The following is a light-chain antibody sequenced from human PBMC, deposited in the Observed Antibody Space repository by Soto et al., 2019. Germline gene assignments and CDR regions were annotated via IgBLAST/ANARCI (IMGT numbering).Light chain of an antibody. J-gene: IGLJ1*01. CDR3: SSYTSSSTYV. CDR1: SSDVGGYNF. Sequence: QPVLTQPASVSGSPGQSITISCTGTSSDVGGYNFVSWYQQHPGKAPKLIIYEVSNRPSGVSNRLSGSKSGNTASLTISGLQADDEADYYCSSYTSSSTYVFGTGTQLTVL. V-gene: IGLV2-14*01. CDR2: EVS.